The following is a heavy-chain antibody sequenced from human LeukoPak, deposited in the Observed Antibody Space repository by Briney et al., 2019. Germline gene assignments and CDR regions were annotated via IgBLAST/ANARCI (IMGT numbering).Heavy chain of an antibody. D-gene: IGHD5-24*01. V-gene: IGHV1-2*02. CDR3: ARDRYGDGFAHLDY. CDR2: ITPSGGT. CDR1: GYTFTSYA. J-gene: IGHJ4*02. Sequence: ASVKVSCKASGYTFTSYAIHWVRQAPGQGLEWMGWITPSGGTNYPQKFQGRVAITWDTSITTAYMDLSRLTSDETAVYYCARDRYGDGFAHLDYWGQGALVTVSS.